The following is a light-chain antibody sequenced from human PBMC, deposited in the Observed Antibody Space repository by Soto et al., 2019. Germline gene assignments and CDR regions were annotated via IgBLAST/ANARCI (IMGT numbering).Light chain of an antibody. CDR2: EAS. V-gene: IGKV3-11*01. Sequence: EIVLTQSPATLSLSPGERATLSCRASHSVSSYLALYQQRPGRAPRLLINEASTRPTGIPARFSGRGSGTAFTLPTSSLGLEDFAVYYCQKRGNWPPAGTFGKGTQL. J-gene: IGKJ5*01. CDR1: HSVSSY. CDR3: QKRGNWPPAGT.